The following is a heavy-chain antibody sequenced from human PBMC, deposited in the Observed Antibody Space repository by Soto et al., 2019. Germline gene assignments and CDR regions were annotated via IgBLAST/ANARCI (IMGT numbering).Heavy chain of an antibody. CDR3: AREVYDILTGYYPNYYYGMDV. D-gene: IGHD3-9*01. CDR2: INPSGGST. V-gene: IGHV1-46*01. Sequence: VKVSCNASGYTFTSYYMHWVRQAPGQGLEWMGIINPSGGSTSYAQKFQGRVTMTRDTSTSTVYMELSSLRSEDTAVYYCAREVYDILTGYYPNYYYGMDVWGQGTTVTVSS. J-gene: IGHJ6*02. CDR1: GYTFTSYY.